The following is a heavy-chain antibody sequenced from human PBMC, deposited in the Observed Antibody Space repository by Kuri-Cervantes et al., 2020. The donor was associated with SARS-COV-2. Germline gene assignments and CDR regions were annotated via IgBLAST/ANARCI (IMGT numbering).Heavy chain of an antibody. CDR3: ASSDKWSDFDY. CDR2: IIPIFGTA. D-gene: IGHD2-15*01. V-gene: IGHV1-69*13. CDR1: GGTFSSYA. J-gene: IGHJ4*02. Sequence: SVKVSCKASGGTFSSYAISWVRQAPGQGLEWMGGIIPIFGTANYAQKFQGRVTITADESTSTAYMELRSLRSGDTAVYYCASSDKWSDFDYWGQGTLVTVSS.